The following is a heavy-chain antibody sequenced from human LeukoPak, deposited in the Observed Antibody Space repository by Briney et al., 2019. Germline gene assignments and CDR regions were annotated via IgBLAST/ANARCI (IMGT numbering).Heavy chain of an antibody. CDR1: GYSFTSYW. CDR2: IYPGDSDT. V-gene: IGHV5-51*01. Sequence: GESLKISCKGSGYSFTSYWIGWVRQMPGKGLEWMGIIYPGDSDTRYSPSFQGQVTISADKSISTAYLQWSSLKASDTAMYYCARQDPLGDFWSGRSPPYNWFDPWGQGTLVTVSS. J-gene: IGHJ5*02. D-gene: IGHD3-3*01. CDR3: ARQDPLGDFWSGRSPPYNWFDP.